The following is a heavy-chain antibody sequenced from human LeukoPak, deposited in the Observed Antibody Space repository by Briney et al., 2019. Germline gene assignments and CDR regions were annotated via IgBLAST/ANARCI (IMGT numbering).Heavy chain of an antibody. J-gene: IGHJ4*02. CDR3: ARDLRDDYGDFYFDY. CDR2: ISSSSGYI. Sequence: GGSLRLSCAASGFTFSSYSMNWVRQAPGKGLEWVSSISSSSGYIYYADSVKGRFTISRDNAKNSLYLQMNNLRAEDTAVYYCARDLRDDYGDFYFDYWGQGTLVTVSS. V-gene: IGHV3-21*01. D-gene: IGHD4-17*01. CDR1: GFTFSSYS.